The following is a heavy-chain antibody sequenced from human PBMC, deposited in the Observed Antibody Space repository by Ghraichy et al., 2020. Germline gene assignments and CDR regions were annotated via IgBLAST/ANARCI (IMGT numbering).Heavy chain of an antibody. J-gene: IGHJ4*02. CDR3: ARDSHHYYDSSGRGVELEY. CDR1: GGSFSGYY. V-gene: IGHV4-34*01. CDR2: INHSGST. Sequence: SETLSLTCAVYGGSFSGYYWSWIRQPPGKGLEWIGEINHSGSTNYNPSLKSRVTISVDTSKNQFSLKLSSVTAADTAVYYCARDSHHYYDSSGRGVELEYWGQGTLVTVSS. D-gene: IGHD3-22*01.